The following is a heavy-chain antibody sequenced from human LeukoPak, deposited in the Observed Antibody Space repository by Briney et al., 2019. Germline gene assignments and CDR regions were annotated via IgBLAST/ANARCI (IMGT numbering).Heavy chain of an antibody. D-gene: IGHD5-18*01. CDR3: ATPGYSYGQSFDH. CDR1: GGSVSDYY. V-gene: IGHV4-39*01. J-gene: IGHJ4*02. CDR2: IYYSGST. Sequence: SETLSLTCTVSGGSVSDYYWGWIRQPPGKGLEWIGSIYYSGSTYYNPSLKSRVTISVDTSKNQFSLKLSSVTAADTAVYYCATPGYSYGQSFDHWGQRTLVTVSS.